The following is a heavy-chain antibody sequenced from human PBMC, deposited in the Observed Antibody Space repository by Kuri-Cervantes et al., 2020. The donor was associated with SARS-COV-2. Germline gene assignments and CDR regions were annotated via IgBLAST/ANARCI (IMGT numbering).Heavy chain of an antibody. V-gene: IGHV4-39*01. CDR2: IYYSGST. J-gene: IGHJ4*01. CDR1: GGSISSSSYY. Sequence: GSLRLSCTVSGGSISSSSYYWGWIRQPPGKGLEWIGSIYYSGSTYYNPSLKSRVTISVDTSKNQFSLRLSSVTATDAAVYYCARRSWAYYFDFWGQGSLVTVSS. CDR3: ARRSWAYYFDF. D-gene: IGHD7-27*01.